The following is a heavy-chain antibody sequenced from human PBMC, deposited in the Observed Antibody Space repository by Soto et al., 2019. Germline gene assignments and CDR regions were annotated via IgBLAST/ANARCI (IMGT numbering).Heavy chain of an antibody. CDR2: IKQEGSEK. Sequence: GGSLRLSCVDSTFTFSSNRMSWVRKAPGKGLEWVANIKQEGSEKYYVDSVKGRFTISRDNAKNSLFLQMNSLRAEDTALYYCARRYCSGASCYFDDWGQGTLVTVSS. CDR1: TFTFSSNR. V-gene: IGHV3-7*01. CDR3: ARRYCSGASCYFDD. J-gene: IGHJ4*02. D-gene: IGHD2-15*01.